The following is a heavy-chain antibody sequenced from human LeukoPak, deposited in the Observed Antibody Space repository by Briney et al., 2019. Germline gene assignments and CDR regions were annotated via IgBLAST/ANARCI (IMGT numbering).Heavy chain of an antibody. CDR2: ISGSGGST. Sequence: GGSLRLSCAASGCTFSSYAMSWVRQAPGKGLEWVSAISGSGGSTYYADSVKGRFTISRDNSKNTLYLQMNSLRAEDTAVYYCALRSGYCSSTSCRGGYYFDYWGQGTLVTVSS. CDR3: ALRSGYCSSTSCRGGYYFDY. CDR1: GCTFSSYA. V-gene: IGHV3-23*01. J-gene: IGHJ4*02. D-gene: IGHD2-2*01.